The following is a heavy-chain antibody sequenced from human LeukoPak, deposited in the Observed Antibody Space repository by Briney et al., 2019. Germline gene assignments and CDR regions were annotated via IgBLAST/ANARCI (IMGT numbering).Heavy chain of an antibody. CDR1: GYSISSGYY. J-gene: IGHJ6*03. Sequence: SETLSLTCTVSGYSISSGYYWGWIRQPPGKGLEWIGSIYHSGSTYYNPSLKSRVTISVDTSKNQFSLKLSSVTAADTAVYYCARASHRGYYYYYMDVWGKGTTVTVSS. V-gene: IGHV4-38-2*02. CDR2: IYHSGST. D-gene: IGHD3-10*01. CDR3: ARASHRGYYYYYMDV.